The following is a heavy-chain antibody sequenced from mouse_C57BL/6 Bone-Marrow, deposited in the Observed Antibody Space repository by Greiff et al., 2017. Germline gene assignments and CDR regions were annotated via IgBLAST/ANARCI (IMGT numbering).Heavy chain of an antibody. V-gene: IGHV14-2*01. Sequence: VQLKESGAELVKPGASVKLSCTASGFNIKDYYMHWVKQRPEQGLEWIGRIDPEDGETKYAPKFQGKATITADTSSNTAYLQLSSLTSEDTAVYYCYYGSSYWYFDVWGTGTTVTVSS. CDR2: IDPEDGET. CDR3: YYGSSYWYFDV. D-gene: IGHD1-1*01. CDR1: GFNIKDYY. J-gene: IGHJ1*03.